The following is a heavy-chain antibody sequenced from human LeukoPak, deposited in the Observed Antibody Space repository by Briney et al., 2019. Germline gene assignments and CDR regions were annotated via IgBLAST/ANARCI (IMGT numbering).Heavy chain of an antibody. CDR3: ARDHGAAAGRPYY. D-gene: IGHD6-13*01. J-gene: IGHJ4*02. Sequence: SETLSLTCTVSGGSISSYYWSWIRQPPGKGLEWIGYIYYSGSTNYNPSLKSRVTISVDTSRNQFSLKLSSVTAADTAVYYCARDHGAAAGRPYYWDQGTLVTVSS. CDR1: GGSISSYY. CDR2: IYYSGST. V-gene: IGHV4-59*01.